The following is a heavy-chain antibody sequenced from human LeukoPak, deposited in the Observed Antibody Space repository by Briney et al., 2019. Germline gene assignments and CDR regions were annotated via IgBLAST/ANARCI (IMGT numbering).Heavy chain of an antibody. V-gene: IGHV3-11*01. CDR2: INIGGTNT. J-gene: IGHJ5*02. Sequence: GGSLRLSCVLSGLTLSDAWMSWIRQAPGKGLEWLSYINIGGTNTHYADSVKGRFTISRDNAKKSLYLEMNNLRAEDTAVYYCATDGAGFDTWGQGVLVTVSS. CDR1: GLTLSDAW. CDR3: ATDGAGFDT.